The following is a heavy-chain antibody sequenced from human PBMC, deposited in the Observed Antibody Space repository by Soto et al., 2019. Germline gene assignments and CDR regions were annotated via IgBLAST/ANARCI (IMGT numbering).Heavy chain of an antibody. CDR2: IYYSGST. V-gene: IGHV4-30-4*02. J-gene: IGHJ5*02. CDR1: GGSISSGDYY. D-gene: IGHD3-22*01. Sequence: PSETLSLTCTVSGGSISSGDYYWSWIHQPPGKGLEWIGYIYYSGSTYYNPSLKSRVTISVDTSKNQFSLRLSSVTAADTAVYYCARAYYDTSGYSLDPWGQGTLVTVSS. CDR3: ARAYYDTSGYSLDP.